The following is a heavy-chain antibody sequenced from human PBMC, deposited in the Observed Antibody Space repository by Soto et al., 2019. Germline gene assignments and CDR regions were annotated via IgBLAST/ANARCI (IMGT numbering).Heavy chain of an antibody. CDR3: ARDIMATPRWFGP. V-gene: IGHV3-7*01. CDR1: GFTFSSYW. CDR2: IKQDGSEK. D-gene: IGHD3-16*01. Sequence: GGSLRLSCAASGFTFSSYWMSWVRQAPGKGLEWVANIKQDGSEKYYVDSVKGRFTISRDNAKNSLYLQMNSLRAEDTAVYYCARDIMATPRWFGPWGQGTLVTVSS. J-gene: IGHJ5*02.